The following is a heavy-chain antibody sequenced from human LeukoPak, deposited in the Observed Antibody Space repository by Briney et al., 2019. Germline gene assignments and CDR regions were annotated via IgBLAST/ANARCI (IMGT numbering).Heavy chain of an antibody. J-gene: IGHJ4*02. D-gene: IGHD2-2*01. CDR1: GFTFSSYA. Sequence: GGSLRLSCAASGFTFSSYAIHWVRQAPGKGLEWVAVISYDGSNKYYADSVKGRFTISRDNSKNTLYLQMNSLRAEDTAVYYCARDRYIVVVPAARILFDYWGQGTLVTVSS. CDR2: ISYDGSNK. V-gene: IGHV3-30*01. CDR3: ARDRYIVVVPAARILFDY.